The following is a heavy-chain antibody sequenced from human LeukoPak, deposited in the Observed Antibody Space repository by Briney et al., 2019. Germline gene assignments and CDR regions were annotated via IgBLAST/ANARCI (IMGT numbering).Heavy chain of an antibody. J-gene: IGHJ4*02. D-gene: IGHD6-19*01. CDR3: ARQAIAVAGTRSYYFDY. V-gene: IGHV4-34*01. CDR2: INHSGST. Sequence: SETLSLTCAVYGGSFSGYYWSWIRQPPGKGLEWIGEINHSGSTNYNPSLKSRVTISVDTSKNQFSLKLSSVTAADTAVYYCARQAIAVAGTRSYYFDYWGQGTLVTVSS. CDR1: GGSFSGYY.